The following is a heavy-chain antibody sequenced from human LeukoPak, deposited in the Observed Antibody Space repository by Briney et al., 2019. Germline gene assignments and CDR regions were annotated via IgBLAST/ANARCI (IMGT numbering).Heavy chain of an antibody. CDR3: ARDLWELPDYYYYMDV. V-gene: IGHV1-2*02. Sequence: GASVKVSCKASGYTFTGYYMHWVRQAPGQGLEWMGWINPNSGGTNYAQKFQGRVTMTRDTSISTAYMELSRLRSDDTAVYYCARDLWELPDYYYYMDVWGKGTTVTVSS. CDR1: GYTFTGYY. D-gene: IGHD1-26*01. CDR2: INPNSGGT. J-gene: IGHJ6*03.